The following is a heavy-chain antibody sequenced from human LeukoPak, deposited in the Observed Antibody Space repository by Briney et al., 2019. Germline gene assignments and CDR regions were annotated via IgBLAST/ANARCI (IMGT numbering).Heavy chain of an antibody. V-gene: IGHV3-23*01. D-gene: IGHD1-26*01. CDR3: AKGVSGSHAVYFDY. Sequence: PGGSLSLSCAASGFTFSSYTMNWVRQAPGKGLEWVSAISSSGSSTFFADSVKGRFTISRDNFKNTLYLQMNNLRAEDTAVYHCAKGVSGSHAVYFDYWGQGTLVTVSS. CDR2: ISSSGSST. J-gene: IGHJ4*02. CDR1: GFTFSSYT.